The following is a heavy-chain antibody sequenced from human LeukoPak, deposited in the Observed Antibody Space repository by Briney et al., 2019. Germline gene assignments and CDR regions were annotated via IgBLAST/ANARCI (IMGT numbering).Heavy chain of an antibody. Sequence: SETLSLTCTVSGGSISSYHWSWIRQPPGKGLEWIGEINHSGSTNYNPSLKSRVTISVDTSKNQFSLKLSSVTAADTAVYYCARSSYYYDSSGYYTYDYWGQGTLVTVSS. J-gene: IGHJ4*02. D-gene: IGHD3-22*01. CDR2: INHSGST. CDR1: GGSISSYH. V-gene: IGHV4-34*01. CDR3: ARSSYYYDSSGYYTYDY.